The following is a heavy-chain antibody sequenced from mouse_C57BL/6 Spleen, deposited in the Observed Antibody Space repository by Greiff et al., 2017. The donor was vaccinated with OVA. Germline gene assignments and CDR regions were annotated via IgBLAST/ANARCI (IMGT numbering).Heavy chain of an antibody. D-gene: IGHD2-1*01. CDR1: GYTFTDYE. CDR2: IDPETGGT. V-gene: IGHV1-15*01. Sequence: QVQLQQSGAELVRPGASVTLSCKASGYTFTDYEMHWVKQTPVHGLEWIGAIDPETGGTAYNQKFKGKAILTADKSSSTAYMELRSLTSEDSAVYYCTRSLPRTWFAYWGQGTLVTVSA. CDR3: TRSLPRTWFAY. J-gene: IGHJ3*01.